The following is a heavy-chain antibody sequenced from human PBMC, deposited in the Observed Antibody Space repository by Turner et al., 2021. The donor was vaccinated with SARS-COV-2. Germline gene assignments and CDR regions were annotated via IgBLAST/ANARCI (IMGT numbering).Heavy chain of an antibody. CDR3: ARRPGSYSGFDF. CDR2: IRWRDTT. Sequence: QLQLQESGPGQVTASQTLSLTRNVSGASISSSTYFWGWIRHSPGKRLDWIGSIRWRDTTYYNPSLNGRVTISLDTSKNEFSMNLRSLTAADAAVYYCARRPGSYSGFDFWGQGLPVTVSS. D-gene: IGHD1-26*01. V-gene: IGHV4-39*01. CDR1: GASISSSTYF. J-gene: IGHJ4*02.